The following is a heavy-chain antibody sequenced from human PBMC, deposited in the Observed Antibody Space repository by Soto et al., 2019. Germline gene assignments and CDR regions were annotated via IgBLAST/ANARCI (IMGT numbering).Heavy chain of an antibody. J-gene: IGHJ4*02. CDR1: GGSINTFY. CDR2: IFSSGST. Sequence: SETLSLTCTVSGGSINTFYWSWVRQPAGKGLEWIGRIFSSGSTSFNPSLESRVAMSVDTSKNHFSLNLSSVTAADMAVYYCAREASHTPYPSATGIQLWSFDFWGQGALVTVSS. D-gene: IGHD5-18*01. CDR3: AREASHTPYPSATGIQLWSFDF. V-gene: IGHV4-4*07.